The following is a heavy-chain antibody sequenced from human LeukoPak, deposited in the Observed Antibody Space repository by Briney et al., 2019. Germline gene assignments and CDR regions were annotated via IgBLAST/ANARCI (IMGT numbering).Heavy chain of an antibody. CDR3: ARGGPRGAYYDILTGYYAHY. CDR1: GGSFSGYY. J-gene: IGHJ4*02. CDR2: INHSGST. D-gene: IGHD3-9*01. V-gene: IGHV4-34*01. Sequence: SETLSLTCAVYGGSFSGYYWSWIRQPPGKGLEWIGEINHSGSTNYNPSLKSRVTISVDTSKNQFSLKLSSVTAADTAVYYCARGGPRGAYYDILTGYYAHYWGQGTLVTVSS.